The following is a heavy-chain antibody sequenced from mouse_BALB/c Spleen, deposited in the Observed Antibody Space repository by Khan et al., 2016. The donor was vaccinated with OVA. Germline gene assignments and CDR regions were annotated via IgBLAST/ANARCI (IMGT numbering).Heavy chain of an antibody. V-gene: IGHV5-9-3*01. D-gene: IGHD1-1*02. CDR1: GFTFSTYA. CDR2: ISSDGGYT. CDR3: ARSPYGSLAY. J-gene: IGHJ3*01. Sequence: EVELVESGRGLVKPGGSLKLSCAASGFTFSTYAMSWVRQTPEKRLKWVATISSDGGYTNYPDNVTGRFTISRDNAKNTLYLQMNSLTSEDTAMYYCARSPYGSLAYGGQETQVTVSA.